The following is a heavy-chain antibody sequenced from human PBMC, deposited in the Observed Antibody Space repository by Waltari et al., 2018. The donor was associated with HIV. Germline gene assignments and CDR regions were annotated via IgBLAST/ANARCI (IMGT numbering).Heavy chain of an antibody. CDR1: GYTFTSYG. D-gene: IGHD4-4*01. J-gene: IGHJ6*02. CDR3: ARDLLTEPHYYYGMDG. Sequence: QVQLVQSGAEVKKPGASVKVSCKASGYTFTSYGISWVRQAPGQGLEWMGWSSAYNGNTNYAPQLQGRVTMTTDTATSTAYMELRSLRSDDTAVYYCARDLLTEPHYYYGMDGWGQGTTVTVSS. V-gene: IGHV1-18*01. CDR2: SSAYNGNT.